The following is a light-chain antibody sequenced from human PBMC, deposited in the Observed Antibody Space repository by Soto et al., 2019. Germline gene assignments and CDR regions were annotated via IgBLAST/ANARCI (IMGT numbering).Light chain of an antibody. V-gene: IGLV2-8*01. Sequence: QSVLSQPPPPAGAPRQSVTLSCTGTNSDVGGYKYVSWYQQHPGKAPKIMIYEINKRSSGVPDRFWGSKSGNTASLTISGLQAEDEAEYYCCSYAGTYYVFGTGTKVTVL. CDR3: CSYAGTYYV. CDR2: EIN. CDR1: NSDVGGYKY. J-gene: IGLJ1*01.